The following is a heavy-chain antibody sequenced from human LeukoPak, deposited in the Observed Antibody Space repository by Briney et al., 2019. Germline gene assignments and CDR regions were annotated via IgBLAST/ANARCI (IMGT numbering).Heavy chain of an antibody. V-gene: IGHV4-39*01. Sequence: SETLSLTCSVSGSSISSSSYFWGWIRRPPGKGLEWIGSIYYSGSTYSNPSLKSRVTISVDTSKSQFSLKLSSVTAADTAVYYCARDGYTYGSFDYWGQGTLVTVSS. J-gene: IGHJ4*02. CDR3: ARDGYTYGSFDY. CDR1: GSSISSSSYF. D-gene: IGHD5-18*01. CDR2: IYYSGST.